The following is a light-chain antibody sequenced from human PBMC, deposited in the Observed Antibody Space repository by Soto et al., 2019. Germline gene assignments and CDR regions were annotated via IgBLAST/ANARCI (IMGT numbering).Light chain of an antibody. CDR2: EVR. CDR1: SSDVGAYDF. CDR3: SSYTTSSTRV. J-gene: IGLJ1*01. Sequence: QSALTQPASVSGSPGQSITISCTGTSSDVGAYDFVSWYQQHPDKAPKLMIYEVRNRPSGVSNRFSGSKSVNTATLTISGLQAEDEADYYCSSYTTSSTRVFGNGTKLTVL. V-gene: IGLV2-14*03.